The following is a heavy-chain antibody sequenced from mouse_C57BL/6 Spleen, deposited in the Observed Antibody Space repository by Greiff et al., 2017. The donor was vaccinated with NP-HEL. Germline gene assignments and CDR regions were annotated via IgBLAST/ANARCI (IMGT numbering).Heavy chain of an antibody. CDR3: ARSIYYDSSWFAY. CDR1: GYTFTSYW. D-gene: IGHD2-4*01. Sequence: VQLQQPGAELVKPGASVKMSCKASGYTFTSYWITWVKQRPGQGLEWIGDIYPGSGSTNYNEKFKSKATLPVDTSSSTAYMQLSSLTSEDSAVYYCARSIYYDSSWFAYWGQGTLVTVSA. V-gene: IGHV1-55*01. CDR2: IYPGSGST. J-gene: IGHJ3*01.